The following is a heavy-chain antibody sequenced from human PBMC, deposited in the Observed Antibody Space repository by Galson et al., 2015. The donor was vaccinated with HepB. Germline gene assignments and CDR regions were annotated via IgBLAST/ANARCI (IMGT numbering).Heavy chain of an antibody. D-gene: IGHD3-9*01. V-gene: IGHV3-30*04. CDR2: ISDDGSNK. J-gene: IGHJ6*02. CDR3: ARAPLVRFFDWPIDYGKDA. Sequence: SLRLSCAASGFIFSSHAMNWVRQAPGKGLEWVAVISDDGSNKYYADSVKGRFTISRDNPKNTQYLQMNSLRAEDTAVYYCARAPLVRFFDWPIDYGKDAWGQGTTVTVSS. CDR1: GFIFSSHA.